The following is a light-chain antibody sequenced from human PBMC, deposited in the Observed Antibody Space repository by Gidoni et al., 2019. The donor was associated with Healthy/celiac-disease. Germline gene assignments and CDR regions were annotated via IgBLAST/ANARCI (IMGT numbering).Light chain of an antibody. J-gene: IGKJ1*01. CDR3: QHQST. Sequence: DIQMTQSPSTLSASVGDRVTITCRASQSISSWLAWYQQKPGKAPKLLIYKASCLESGVPSRFSGSGSGTEFTLTISSLQPDDFATYYCQHQSTFXXXTKVEIK. V-gene: IGKV1-5*03. CDR2: KAS. CDR1: QSISSW.